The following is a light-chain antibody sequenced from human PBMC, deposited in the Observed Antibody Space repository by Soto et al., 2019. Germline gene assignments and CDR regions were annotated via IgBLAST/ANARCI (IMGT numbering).Light chain of an antibody. V-gene: IGKV1-5*03. J-gene: IGKJ3*01. Sequence: DIQMTQSPSPLSASVGDRVTITCRASQSITTGLAWYQQQPGKAPKLLIYKATNLQSGVPSRFSGSGSGTEFSLTISSLQPEDFAVYYWQQYGWSPLTFGPGTKVEIK. CDR2: KAT. CDR3: QQYGWSPLT. CDR1: QSITTG.